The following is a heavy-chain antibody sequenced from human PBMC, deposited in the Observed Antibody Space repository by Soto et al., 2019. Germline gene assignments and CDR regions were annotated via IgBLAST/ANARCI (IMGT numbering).Heavy chain of an antibody. Sequence: SVKVSCKASGFTFTSSAVQWVRQARGQRLEWIGWIVVGSGNTNYAQKFQERVTITRDMSTSTAYMELSSLRSEDTAVYYCSKSPPIWSGYYVYYYYYYMDVWGKGTTVTVSS. V-gene: IGHV1-58*01. CDR1: GFTFTSSA. CDR2: IVVGSGNT. D-gene: IGHD3-3*01. J-gene: IGHJ6*03. CDR3: SKSPPIWSGYYVYYYYYYMDV.